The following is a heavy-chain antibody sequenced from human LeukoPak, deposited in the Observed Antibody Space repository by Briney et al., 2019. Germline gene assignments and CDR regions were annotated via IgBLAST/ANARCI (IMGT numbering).Heavy chain of an antibody. D-gene: IGHD1-26*01. V-gene: IGHV5-51*01. Sequence: GGSLKISCQGSGYSFSSYWIGWVRQMPGKGLEWMELIWPGDSDTRYSPSFQGQVTISVDKSISTAYLQWSSLRASDTAMYYCARRLRSGSYYFDYWGRGTLVTVSS. CDR3: ARRLRSGSYYFDY. CDR1: GYSFSSYW. J-gene: IGHJ4*02. CDR2: IWPGDSDT.